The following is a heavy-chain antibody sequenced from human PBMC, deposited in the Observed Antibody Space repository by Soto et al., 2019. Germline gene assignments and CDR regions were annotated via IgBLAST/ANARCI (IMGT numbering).Heavy chain of an antibody. CDR3: TTEGAGWAPATY. J-gene: IGHJ4*02. Sequence: QLQLRESGPGLVKPSGTLSLTCAVSGGSISDSNWWMWVRQSPGKGLECIGEISQIGITKYYSSVKSRVPISLDKAKNYIFLNLTSVTAADTAVYFCTTEGAGWAPATYWGQGTLVIVSS. D-gene: IGHD6-19*01. CDR2: ISQIGIT. CDR1: GGSISDSNW. V-gene: IGHV4-4*02.